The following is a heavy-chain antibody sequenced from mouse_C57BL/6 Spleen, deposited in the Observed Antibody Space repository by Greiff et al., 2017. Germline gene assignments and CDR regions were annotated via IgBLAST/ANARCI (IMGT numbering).Heavy chain of an antibody. Sequence: QVQLQQPGAELVMPGASVKLSCKASGYTFTSYWMHWVKQRPGQGLEWIGEIDPSDSYTNYNQKFKGKSTLTVDKSSSTAYMQLSSLTFEDSAVYYCARSGGYYDYDVRYFDVWGTGTTVTVSS. D-gene: IGHD2-4*01. CDR3: ARSGGYYDYDVRYFDV. CDR2: IDPSDSYT. CDR1: GYTFTSYW. J-gene: IGHJ1*03. V-gene: IGHV1-69*01.